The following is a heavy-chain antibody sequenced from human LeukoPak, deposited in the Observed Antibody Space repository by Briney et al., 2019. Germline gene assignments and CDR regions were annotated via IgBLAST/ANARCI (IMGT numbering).Heavy chain of an antibody. CDR2: INAGNGNT. V-gene: IGHV1-3*01. CDR3: ARGPVDTEWFDP. J-gene: IGHJ5*02. CDR1: GYTFTSYA. D-gene: IGHD5-18*01. Sequence: ASVKVSCKASGYTFTSYAMHWARQAPGQRLEWMGWINAGNGNTKYSQKFQGRVTITRDTSASTAYMELSSLRSEDTAVYYCARGPVDTEWFDPWGQGTLVTVSS.